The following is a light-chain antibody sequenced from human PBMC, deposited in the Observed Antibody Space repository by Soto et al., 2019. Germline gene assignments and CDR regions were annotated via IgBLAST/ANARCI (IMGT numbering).Light chain of an antibody. Sequence: DIQMTQSPSSLSASVGDRVTITCRASQSINDYLNWYQQRPGKAPKLLIYAASSLQSGVPSRFSGRGSGTYFTLTITSLQPEDFATYYCQQSYSAWTFGEGTKVEIK. V-gene: IGKV1-39*01. J-gene: IGKJ4*01. CDR1: QSINDY. CDR2: AAS. CDR3: QQSYSAWT.